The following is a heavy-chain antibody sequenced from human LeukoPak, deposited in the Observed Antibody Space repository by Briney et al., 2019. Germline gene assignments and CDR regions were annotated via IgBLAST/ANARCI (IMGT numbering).Heavy chain of an antibody. D-gene: IGHD3-22*01. J-gene: IGHJ4*02. Sequence: PSETLSLTCTVSGGSISSYNWWSWVRQPPGKGLEWIGEIYSSGSTNYNPSLKSRVTISLDKSKNQFSLKLSSVTTADTAVYYCARVALYDSSAHNYFDYWGQGTLVAVSS. V-gene: IGHV4-4*02. CDR1: GGSISSYNW. CDR2: IYSSGST. CDR3: ARVALYDSSAHNYFDY.